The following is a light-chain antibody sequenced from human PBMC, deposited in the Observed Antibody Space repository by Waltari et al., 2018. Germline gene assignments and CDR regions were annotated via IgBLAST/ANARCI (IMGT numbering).Light chain of an antibody. CDR2: EAS. J-gene: IGKJ1*01. Sequence: CRASQSVGDWLAWYQHKPGKAPKVLIYEASSLKSGVPSRFSGSGSETEFTLTISSLQPDDFATYYCQQYNDYGTWTFGQGTKVEIK. CDR3: QQYNDYGTWT. CDR1: QSVGDW. V-gene: IGKV1-5*03.